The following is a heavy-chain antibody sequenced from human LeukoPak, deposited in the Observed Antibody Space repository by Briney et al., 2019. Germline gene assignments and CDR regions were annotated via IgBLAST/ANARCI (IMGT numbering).Heavy chain of an antibody. Sequence: GGSLRLSCEASGFTFRSYWMRWVRQAPGKGLVWVSRINGDGSSTSYADSVKGRFTISRDNAKNTLYLQMNSLRAEDSAVYYCASAYYHYYFDYWGQGTLVTVSS. D-gene: IGHD3-16*01. CDR2: INGDGSST. CDR1: GFTFRSYW. CDR3: ASAYYHYYFDY. J-gene: IGHJ4*02. V-gene: IGHV3-74*01.